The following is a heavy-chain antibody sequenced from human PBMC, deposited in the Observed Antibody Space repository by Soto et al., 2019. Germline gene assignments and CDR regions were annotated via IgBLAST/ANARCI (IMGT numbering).Heavy chain of an antibody. Sequence: QVQLQESGPGLVKPSETLSLTCTVSGGSISSYYWSWIRQPPGKGLEWIGYIDYSGSTNYNPSLKSRVTISVDTSKKQFSLKLSSVTAADTAVYYCAREFFAYSSGWDAFDIWGQGTMVTVSS. CDR3: AREFFAYSSGWDAFDI. J-gene: IGHJ3*02. CDR2: IDYSGST. D-gene: IGHD6-19*01. CDR1: GGSISSYY. V-gene: IGHV4-59*01.